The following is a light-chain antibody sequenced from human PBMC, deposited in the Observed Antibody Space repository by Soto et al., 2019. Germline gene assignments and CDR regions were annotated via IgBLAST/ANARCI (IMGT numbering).Light chain of an antibody. CDR2: SAS. J-gene: IGKJ1*01. CDR1: QTINNY. CDR3: LQSHTTPRT. Sequence: DIQMTQSPSSLSASVGDRVTITCRTSQTINNYLNWYQQKRGKAPKLLMYSASILQSGVPSRFSGSGSGTDFTLTISSLQPEDFVTYYRLQSHTTPRTFGQGTKVDIK. V-gene: IGKV1-39*01.